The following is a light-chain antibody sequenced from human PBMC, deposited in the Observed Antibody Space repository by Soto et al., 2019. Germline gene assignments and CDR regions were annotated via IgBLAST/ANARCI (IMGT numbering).Light chain of an antibody. CDR1: QSVGSN. CDR3: QHYNNWPPRT. V-gene: IGKV3-15*01. Sequence: EIVMTQSPATLSVSPGERATLSCRASQSVGSNLAWYQQKPGQAPRLLIYGASTRATGIQARFSGSGSGTEFTLTISSLQSEDFALYYCQHYNNWPPRTFGQGTKVEIK. CDR2: GAS. J-gene: IGKJ1*01.